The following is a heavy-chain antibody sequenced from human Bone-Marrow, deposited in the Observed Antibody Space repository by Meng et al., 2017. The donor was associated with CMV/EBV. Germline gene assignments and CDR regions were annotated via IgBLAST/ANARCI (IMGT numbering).Heavy chain of an antibody. V-gene: IGHV1-2*02. D-gene: IGHD3-22*01. CDR2: INCNRGDT. J-gene: IGHJ5*02. CDR3: ARDRTDYYDTTFYYPNLFDP. Sequence: ASVKVSCKASGYTFTGYKIHWVRQAPGQGPEWLGGINCNRGDTNYAQKFQGRVAMTRDTSISTAYMELSSLRSDDTAVYYCARDRTDYYDTTFYYPNLFDPWGQGTLVTVSS. CDR1: GYTFTGYK.